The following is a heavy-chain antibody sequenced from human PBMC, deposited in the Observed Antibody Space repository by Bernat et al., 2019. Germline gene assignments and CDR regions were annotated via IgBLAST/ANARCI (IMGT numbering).Heavy chain of an antibody. D-gene: IGHD3-16*01. Sequence: QVQLQESGPGLVKPSETLSLTFSFSVYDIKRYYWNLIRQPPGKGLEWIGFTHYTVAALFNPSLKSRVSTSVDTSKSQLSLRLNSVTAADTAVYYCAKWGEANRAAPVRAFDIWSQGTMVTVAS. CDR1: VYDIKRYY. CDR2: THYTVAA. V-gene: IGHV4-59*01. J-gene: IGHJ3*02. CDR3: AKWGEANRAAPVRAFDI.